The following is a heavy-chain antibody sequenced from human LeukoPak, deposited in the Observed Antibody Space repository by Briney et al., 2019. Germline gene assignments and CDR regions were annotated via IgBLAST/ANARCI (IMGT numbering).Heavy chain of an antibody. D-gene: IGHD3-16*02. CDR2: IYPYDSDT. Sequence: GESLKISCQASGYSFISYWIGWVRQMPGKGLEWMGIIYPYDSDTKYSPSFQGQITISADKSITTAYLQWSSLKASDTAMYYCARQSVDGRYTFDYWGQGTLVTVSS. CDR3: ARQSVDGRYTFDY. J-gene: IGHJ4*02. V-gene: IGHV5-51*01. CDR1: GYSFISYW.